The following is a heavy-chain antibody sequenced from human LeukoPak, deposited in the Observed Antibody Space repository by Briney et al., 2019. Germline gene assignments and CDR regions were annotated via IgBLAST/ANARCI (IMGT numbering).Heavy chain of an antibody. CDR2: ISGSGGNT. D-gene: IGHD2-2*01. Sequence: PGGSLRLSCAASGFTFRSYEMSWVRQAPGKGLEWVSAISGSGGNTYYADSVKGRFTISRDNSKNTLYLQMNSLRAEDTAVYYCAKAELLWSFDYWGQGTLVTVSS. J-gene: IGHJ4*02. CDR3: AKAELLWSFDY. CDR1: GFTFRSYE. V-gene: IGHV3-23*01.